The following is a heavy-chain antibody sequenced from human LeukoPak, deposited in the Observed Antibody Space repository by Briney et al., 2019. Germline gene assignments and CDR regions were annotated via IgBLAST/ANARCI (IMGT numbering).Heavy chain of an antibody. CDR3: ARGYCSSTSCYSFDY. J-gene: IGHJ4*02. V-gene: IGHV3-74*01. CDR2: INTDGSST. D-gene: IGHD2-2*01. CDR1: GFTFTSYW. Sequence: GGSLRLSCAASGFTFTSYWMHWVRQAPGKGLVWVSRINTDGSSTSYADSVKGRFTISRDNAKNTLYLQMNSLRAEDTAVYYCARGYCSSTSCYSFDYWGQGTLVTVSS.